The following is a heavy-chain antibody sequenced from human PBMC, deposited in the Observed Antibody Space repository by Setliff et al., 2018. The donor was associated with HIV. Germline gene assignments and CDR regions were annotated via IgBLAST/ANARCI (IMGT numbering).Heavy chain of an antibody. Sequence: SETLSLTCSVSGAPVSSGRYYWGWIRQPPGKGLEWIATIHYTGSTYYNPSLKNRVTIAADTSKKQVSLRLTSVTAADTAVYFCARDVETAMLTGNSWFDPWGQGTLVTVSS. CDR1: GAPVSSGRYY. CDR3: ARDVETAMLTGNSWFDP. D-gene: IGHD5-18*01. V-gene: IGHV4-39*07. CDR2: IHYTGST. J-gene: IGHJ5*02.